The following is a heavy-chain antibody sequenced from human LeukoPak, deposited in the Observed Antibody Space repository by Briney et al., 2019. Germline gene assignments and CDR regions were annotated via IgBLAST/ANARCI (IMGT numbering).Heavy chain of an antibody. J-gene: IGHJ4*02. Sequence: GSLRLSCAASGFTFSSYSMNWVRQAPGKGLEWVSSISSSSYIYYADSVKGRFTISRDNAKNSLYLQMNSLRAEDTAVYYCARAKGDSSSGVDYWGQGTLVTVSS. CDR1: GFTFSSYS. CDR2: ISSSSYI. CDR3: ARAKGDSSSGVDY. V-gene: IGHV3-21*01. D-gene: IGHD6-13*01.